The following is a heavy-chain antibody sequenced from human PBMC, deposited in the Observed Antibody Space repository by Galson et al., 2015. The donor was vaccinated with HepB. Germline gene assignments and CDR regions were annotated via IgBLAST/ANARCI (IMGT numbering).Heavy chain of an antibody. Sequence: SVKVSCKASGGTFSSYAISWVRQAPGQGLEWMGGIIPIFGTANYAQKFQGRVTITADESTSTAYMELSSLRSEDTAVYYYARDGTTVTTQGYMDVWGKGTTVTVSS. CDR1: GGTFSSYA. J-gene: IGHJ6*03. D-gene: IGHD4-17*01. CDR2: IIPIFGTA. CDR3: ARDGTTVTTQGYMDV. V-gene: IGHV1-69*13.